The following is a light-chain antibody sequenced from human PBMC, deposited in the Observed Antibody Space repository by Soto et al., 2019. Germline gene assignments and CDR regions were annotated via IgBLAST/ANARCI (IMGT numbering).Light chain of an antibody. CDR3: QHDNSYSEA. J-gene: IGKJ1*01. CDR2: KAS. Sequence: DIQMTQSPSTLSGSVGDRVTITCRASQTISSWLAWYQQKPGKAPKLLIYKASTLKSGVPSRFSGSGSGTEFTLTISSLQPDDFATYYGQHDNSYSEAFGQGTKVDIK. CDR1: QTISSW. V-gene: IGKV1-5*03.